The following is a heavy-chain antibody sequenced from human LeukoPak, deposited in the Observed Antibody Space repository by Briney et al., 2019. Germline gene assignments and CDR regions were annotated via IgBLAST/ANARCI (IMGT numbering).Heavy chain of an antibody. CDR1: GYSFTTYG. CDR2: ISGYNGKT. Sequence: WASVKVSCKASGYSFTTYGISWVRQAPGQGLEWMGWISGYNGKTNYAQKVQGRVTMTTDTSTTTAYMELRSLRSDDTAVYYCARWVDYYDSSSPPYYFYYMDVWGEGTTVTVSS. J-gene: IGHJ6*03. V-gene: IGHV1-18*01. CDR3: ARWVDYYDSSSPPYYFYYMDV. D-gene: IGHD3-22*01.